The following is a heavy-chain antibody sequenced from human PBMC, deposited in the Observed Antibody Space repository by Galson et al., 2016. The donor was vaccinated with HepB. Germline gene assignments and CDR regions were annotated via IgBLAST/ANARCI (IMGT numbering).Heavy chain of an antibody. CDR2: ISYDGSDK. Sequence: SLRLSCAASGFTFSSYGMHWVRQAPGKGLEWVAVISYDGSDKYYADSVKGRFTISRDNSKNTLNLQMNSLRAEDTAVYYCAKDRGYYDSSCYFWEGYYYDGMDVWGQGTTVTVSS. D-gene: IGHD3-22*01. CDR3: AKDRGYYDSSCYFWEGYYYDGMDV. V-gene: IGHV3-30*18. CDR1: GFTFSSYG. J-gene: IGHJ6*02.